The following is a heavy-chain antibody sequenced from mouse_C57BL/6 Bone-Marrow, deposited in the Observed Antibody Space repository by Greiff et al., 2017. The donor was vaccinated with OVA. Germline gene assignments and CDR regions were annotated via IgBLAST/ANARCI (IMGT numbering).Heavy chain of an antibody. CDR2: IYPGNSDT. D-gene: IGHD2-5*01. V-gene: IGHV1-5*01. J-gene: IGHJ3*01. CDR1: GYTFTSYW. Sequence: EVQLVESGTVLARPGASVKMSCKTSGYTFTSYWMHWVKQRPGQGLEWIGAIYPGNSDTSYNQKFKGKAKLTAVTSASTAYMELSSLTNEDSAVYYCTRDNAYSNWFAYWGQGTLVTVSA. CDR3: TRDNAYSNWFAY.